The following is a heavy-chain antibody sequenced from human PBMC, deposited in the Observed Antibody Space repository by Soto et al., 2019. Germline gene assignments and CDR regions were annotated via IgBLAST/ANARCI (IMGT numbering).Heavy chain of an antibody. CDR3: ASRGQTGVEPSLMDY. Sequence: SETLSLTCAVSGYSISSGYYWGWIRQPPGKGLEWIGGIYHSGSTYYNPSLKSRVTISVDTSSNQFSLKLSSVTAADTAMYYCASRGQTGVEPSLMDYWGQGTAVTVSS. J-gene: IGHJ4*02. V-gene: IGHV4-38-2*01. CDR1: GYSISSGYY. D-gene: IGHD3-16*01. CDR2: IYHSGST.